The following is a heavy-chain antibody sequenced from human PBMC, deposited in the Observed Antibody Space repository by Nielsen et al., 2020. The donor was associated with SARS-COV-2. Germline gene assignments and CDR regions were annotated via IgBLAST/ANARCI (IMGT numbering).Heavy chain of an antibody. CDR3: ARPPDT. CDR2: IHHSGAT. J-gene: IGHJ3*01. CDR1: GGSISNYY. Sequence: SETLSLTCTLSGGSISNYYWSWIRQPPGKGLEWLGFIHHSGATTYNPSLESRVPMSVDTSKNQFSLKLRSVTAADTAVYYCARPPDTWGQGTMVTVSS. V-gene: IGHV4-59*08.